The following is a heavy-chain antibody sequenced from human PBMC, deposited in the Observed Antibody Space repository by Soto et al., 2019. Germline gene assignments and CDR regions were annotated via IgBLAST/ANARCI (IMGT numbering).Heavy chain of an antibody. J-gene: IGHJ6*02. Sequence: SETLSLTCAVYVGSFSGYYWSWIRQPPGKGLEWIGEINHSGSTNYNPSLKSRVTISVDTSKNQFSLKLSSVTAADTAVYYCARMAVAGIGTPRYYYGMDVWGQGTTVTVSS. V-gene: IGHV4-34*01. CDR2: INHSGST. D-gene: IGHD6-19*01. CDR3: ARMAVAGIGTPRYYYGMDV. CDR1: VGSFSGYY.